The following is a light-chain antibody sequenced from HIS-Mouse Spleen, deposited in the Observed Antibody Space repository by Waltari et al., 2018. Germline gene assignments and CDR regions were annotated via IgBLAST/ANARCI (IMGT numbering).Light chain of an antibody. CDR2: GAS. Sequence: EIVMTQSPATLSVSPGERATLAGRASQRVSSNLAWDRQKPGQTTRLLIYGASTRATGIPTRFSGSGSGTEFTLTISSMQSEDFAVYYCQQYNNWPWTFGQGTKVEIK. J-gene: IGKJ1*01. V-gene: IGKV3-15*01. CDR3: QQYNNWPWT. CDR1: QRVSSN.